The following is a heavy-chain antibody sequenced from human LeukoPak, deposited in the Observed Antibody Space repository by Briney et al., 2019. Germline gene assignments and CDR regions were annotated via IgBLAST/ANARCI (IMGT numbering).Heavy chain of an antibody. V-gene: IGHV3-30*03. J-gene: IGHJ4*02. Sequence: PGGSLRLSCAASGFTFSSYGMHWVRQAPGKGLEWVAVISYDGSNKYYADSVKGRFTISRDNSKNTLYLQMNSLRAEDTAVYYCARDYGGNSVPDYWGQGTLVTVSS. CDR2: ISYDGSNK. CDR1: GFTFSSYG. CDR3: ARDYGGNSVPDY. D-gene: IGHD4-23*01.